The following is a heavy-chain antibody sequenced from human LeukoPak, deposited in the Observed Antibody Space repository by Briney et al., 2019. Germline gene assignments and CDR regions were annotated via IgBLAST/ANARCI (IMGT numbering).Heavy chain of an antibody. J-gene: IGHJ4*02. CDR3: ARVDGDPFGMYYFDY. D-gene: IGHD3-10*01. Sequence: PGGSLRLSCAASGFTFSSYSMNWVRQAPGKGLEWVSSISSSSSYIYYADSVRGRFTISRDNAKNSLYLQMNSLRAEDTAVYYCARVDGDPFGMYYFDYWGQGTLVTVSS. CDR1: GFTFSSYS. CDR2: ISSSSSYI. V-gene: IGHV3-21*01.